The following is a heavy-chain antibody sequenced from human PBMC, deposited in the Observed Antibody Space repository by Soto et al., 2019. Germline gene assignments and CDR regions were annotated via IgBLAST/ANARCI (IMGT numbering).Heavy chain of an antibody. Sequence: PGGSLRLSCAASGFTFSNYAMSWVRQAPGKGLEWVSTISSSGVSTYYADSVKGRLTISREKSKSTLYLHLNSLRADDTAKYYCAKVPTRPSRVSFWCGSCGQRTLVTVSS. V-gene: IGHV3-23*01. CDR3: AKVPTRPSRVSFWCGS. J-gene: IGHJ5*01. CDR2: ISSSGVST. CDR1: GFTFSNYA. D-gene: IGHD2-8*01.